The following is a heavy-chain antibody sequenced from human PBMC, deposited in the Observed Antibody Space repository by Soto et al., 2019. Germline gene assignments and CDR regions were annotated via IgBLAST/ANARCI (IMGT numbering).Heavy chain of an antibody. CDR3: AREYGSPQNYYGMDV. CDR1: GFTFSDYY. V-gene: IGHV3-11*01. J-gene: IGHJ6*02. CDR2: ISSSGSTI. D-gene: IGHD1-1*01. Sequence: PGGSLRLSCAASGFTFSDYYMSWIRQAPGKGLEWVSYISSSGSTIFYADSVKGRFTISRDNAKNSLYLQMNSLRAEDTAVYYCAREYGSPQNYYGMDVWGQGTTVTVSS.